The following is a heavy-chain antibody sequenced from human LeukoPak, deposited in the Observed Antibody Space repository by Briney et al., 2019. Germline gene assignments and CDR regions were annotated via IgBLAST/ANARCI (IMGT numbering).Heavy chain of an antibody. CDR1: GGSISSYY. CDR3: ARVWDNWTNYYYYYMDV. V-gene: IGHV4-59*01. CDR2: IYYSGST. J-gene: IGHJ6*03. D-gene: IGHD1-20*01. Sequence: SETLSLTCTVSGGSISSYYWSWIRQPPGKGLEWIGYIYYSGSTNYNPSLKSRVTISVDTSKNQFSLKLSSVTAADTAVYYCARVWDNWTNYYYYYMDVWGKGTTVTVSS.